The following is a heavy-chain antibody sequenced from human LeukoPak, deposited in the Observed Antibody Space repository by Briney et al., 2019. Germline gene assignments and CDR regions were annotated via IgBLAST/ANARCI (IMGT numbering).Heavy chain of an antibody. CDR3: AKSPPPHDYSNYFDY. J-gene: IGHJ4*02. CDR2: ITWNSGSI. Sequence: PGRSLRLSCAASGFTFDDFAMHWVRQAPGKGLEWVSGITWNSGSIGYADSVKGRYTISRDNAKNSLYLQMNSLRAEDTAVYYCAKSPPPHDYSNYFDYWGQGTLVTVSS. V-gene: IGHV3-9*01. CDR1: GFTFDDFA. D-gene: IGHD4-11*01.